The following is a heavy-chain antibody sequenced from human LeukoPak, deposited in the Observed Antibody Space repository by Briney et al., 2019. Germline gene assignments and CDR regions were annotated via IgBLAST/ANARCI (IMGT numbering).Heavy chain of an antibody. J-gene: IGHJ4*02. Sequence: PSETLSLTCTVSGDSVTSYYWGWIRQPPGKGLEWIGYIHSGGRTIYNPSLESRLTISRDSSKSQFSLKLNSVTAADTAVYYCARRLGVMNPFDYWGQGTLVTVSS. CDR2: IHSGGRT. V-gene: IGHV4-4*08. CDR3: ARRLGVMNPFDY. CDR1: GDSVTSYY. D-gene: IGHD3-22*01.